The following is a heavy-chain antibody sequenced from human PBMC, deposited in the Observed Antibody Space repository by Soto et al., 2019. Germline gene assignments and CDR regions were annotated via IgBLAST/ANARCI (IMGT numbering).Heavy chain of an antibody. Sequence: ETLSLTCTVSGGSISSSSYDWGWIRQPPGKGLEWIGSIYYSGSTYYNPSLKSRVTISVDTSKNQFSLKLSSVAVADTAVYYCARISTVVVVAATPGAFDIWGQGTMVTVSS. D-gene: IGHD2-15*01. CDR3: ARISTVVVVAATPGAFDI. CDR2: IYYSGST. V-gene: IGHV4-39*01. J-gene: IGHJ3*02. CDR1: GGSISSSSYD.